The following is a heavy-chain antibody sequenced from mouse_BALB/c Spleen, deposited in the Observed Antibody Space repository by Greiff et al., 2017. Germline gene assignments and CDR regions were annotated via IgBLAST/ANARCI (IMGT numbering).Heavy chain of an antibody. CDR3: AREGVYYYGSSSWFAY. J-gene: IGHJ3*01. CDR2: IDPANGNT. Sequence: VQLKQSGAELVKPGASVKLSCTASGFNIKDTYMHWVKQRPEQGLEWIGRIDPANGNTKYDPKFQGKATITADTSSNTAYLQLSSLTSEDTAVYYCAREGVYYYGSSSWFAYWGQGTLVTVSA. D-gene: IGHD1-1*01. CDR1: GFNIKDTY. V-gene: IGHV14-3*02.